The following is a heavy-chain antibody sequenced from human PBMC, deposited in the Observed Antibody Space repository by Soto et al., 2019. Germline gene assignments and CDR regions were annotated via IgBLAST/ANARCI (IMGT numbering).Heavy chain of an antibody. Sequence: QVQLVQSGAEVKKPGASVMVSCKASGYTFRDHDINRVRQASAQGLEWMGWMNPNSGNTAYAQKFQGRVTMTGDTTTNTAYMELSSLTSADTAVYYCTRRARIGKQLWLPFDSWAQGTMVTVSS. CDR1: GYTFRDHD. D-gene: IGHD3-22*01. CDR2: MNPNSGNT. V-gene: IGHV1-8*01. J-gene: IGHJ4*02. CDR3: TRRARIGKQLWLPFDS.